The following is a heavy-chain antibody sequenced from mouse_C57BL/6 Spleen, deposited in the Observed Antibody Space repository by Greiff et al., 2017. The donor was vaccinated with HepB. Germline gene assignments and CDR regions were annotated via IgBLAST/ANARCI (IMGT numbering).Heavy chain of an antibody. CDR2: ISSGGSYI. D-gene: IGHD1-1*01. J-gene: IGHJ3*01. Sequence: EVKVVESGGDLVKPGGSLKLSCAASGFTFSSYAMSWVRQTPDKRLEWVATISSGGSYIYYPDSVKGRFTISRDNAKNTLYLQMSSLKSEDTAMYYCASLYGSSSAYWGQGTLVTVSA. CDR3: ASLYGSSSAY. CDR1: GFTFSSYA. V-gene: IGHV5-6*01.